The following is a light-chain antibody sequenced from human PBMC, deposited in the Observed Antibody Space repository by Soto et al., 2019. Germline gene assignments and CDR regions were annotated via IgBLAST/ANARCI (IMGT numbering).Light chain of an antibody. J-gene: IGKJ5*01. CDR1: QSVSSN. CDR2: GAS. Sequence: EVVMSQSPATLSVSPGERATLSCRASQSVSSNLAWYQQKPVQAPRLLIYGASSRATGIPVRFSGSGSGTEFTLTISSLQSEDFAVYYCQQYNNWPLTSCQVTRLAIK. CDR3: QQYNNWPLT. V-gene: IGKV3-15*01.